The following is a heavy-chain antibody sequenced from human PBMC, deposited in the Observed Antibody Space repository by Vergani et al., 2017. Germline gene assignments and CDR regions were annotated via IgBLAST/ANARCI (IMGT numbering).Heavy chain of an antibody. CDR1: GFSFSDHY. Sequence: QVQLVESGGGLVKPGGSLRLSCAASGFSFSDHYTTWIRQAPGKGLEWVSYISNSGNTIEYADSVKGRFSISRDNAKSSLFLQMDSLRAEDTAVYYCARDHRDYNNYPETFDIWGQGSMVTVSS. CDR2: ISNSGNTI. J-gene: IGHJ3*02. V-gene: IGHV3-11*01. CDR3: ARDHRDYNNYPETFDI. D-gene: IGHD5-24*01.